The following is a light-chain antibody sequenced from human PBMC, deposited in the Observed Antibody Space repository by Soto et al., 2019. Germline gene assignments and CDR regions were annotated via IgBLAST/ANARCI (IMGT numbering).Light chain of an antibody. CDR3: SSFTASSTLV. CDR1: NFDVGGYNY. CDR2: EVT. Sequence: QSALTQPASVSGSPGQSIAISCTGTNFDVGGYNYVSWYQQHPGKAPKLIIYEVTNRPSGVSLRFSGSKSDNTASLTISGLRAEDEADYYCSSFTASSTLVFGGGTKLTVL. V-gene: IGLV2-14*01. J-gene: IGLJ3*02.